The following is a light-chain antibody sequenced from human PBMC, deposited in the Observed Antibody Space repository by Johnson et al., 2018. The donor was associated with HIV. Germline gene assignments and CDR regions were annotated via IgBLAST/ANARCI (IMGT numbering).Light chain of an antibody. Sequence: VLTQPPSVSAAPGQKVTISCSGSSSNIGNNYVSWYQQLPGTAPKLLIYDNNKRPSGIPDRFSGSKSGTSATLGITGLQTGDEADYYCGTWDSSLSADVFGTGTKVTVL. CDR2: DNN. V-gene: IGLV1-51*01. CDR3: GTWDSSLSADV. J-gene: IGLJ1*01. CDR1: SSNIGNNY.